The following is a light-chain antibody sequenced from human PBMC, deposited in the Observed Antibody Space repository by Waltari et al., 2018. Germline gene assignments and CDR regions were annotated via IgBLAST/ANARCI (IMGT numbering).Light chain of an antibody. J-gene: IGKJ1*01. Sequence: EIVLTQSPGTASLSPGERVTLSCRASQRVGSSSLAWYQQKPGQAPRLVIYRASRRATGIPERFSGSGSGTDFSLTISRLEPEDFAVYYCQQHGTLPATFGQGTKVEVK. CDR3: QQHGTLPAT. CDR2: RAS. CDR1: QRVGSSS. V-gene: IGKV3-20*01.